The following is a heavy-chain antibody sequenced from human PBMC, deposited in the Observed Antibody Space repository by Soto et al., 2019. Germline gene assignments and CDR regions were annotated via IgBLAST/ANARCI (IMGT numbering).Heavy chain of an antibody. J-gene: IGHJ4*02. Sequence: QVQLVESGGGVVQPGTSLRLSCEASGFAFNKFGMHWVRQAXGKXXEWVAFISYDGSYQYYADSVQGRLTITRDNSMNTLNMQXXXLXXXXTXXXXXXXXXXXXXXLGXHWGQGTLVTVSS. CDR1: GFAFNKFG. D-gene: IGHD3-16*01. CDR3: XXXXXXXXXLGXH. CDR2: ISYDGSYQ. V-gene: IGHV3-30*03.